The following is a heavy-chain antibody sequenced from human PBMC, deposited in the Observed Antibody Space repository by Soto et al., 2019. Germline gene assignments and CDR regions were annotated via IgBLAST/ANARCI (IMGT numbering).Heavy chain of an antibody. CDR1: GYTLTDLS. J-gene: IGHJ4*02. CDR3: ARSFVVAAAGPFDY. V-gene: IGHV1-24*01. CDR2: YDPEEGET. Sequence: ASVKVSCKVSGYTLTDLSMHWVRQAPGKGLEWMGGYDPEEGETIYAQKFQGRVTMTEDTSTDTVYMELSSLRSEDTAVYYCARSFVVAAAGPFDYWGQGTLVTVSS. D-gene: IGHD6-13*01.